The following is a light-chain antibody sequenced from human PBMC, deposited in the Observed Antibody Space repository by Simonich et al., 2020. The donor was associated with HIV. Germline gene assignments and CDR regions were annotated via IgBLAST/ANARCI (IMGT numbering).Light chain of an antibody. CDR1: QSVSSN. V-gene: IGKV3-15*01. CDR2: GAS. CDR3: QQYNNWPLTWT. J-gene: IGKJ1*01. Sequence: EIVMTQSPATLSVSPGERATPSCRASQSVSSNLAWYQQKPGQAPRLLLYGASTRATGIPARFSGSGSGTEFTLTISSLQSEDFAIYYCQQYNNWPLTWTFGQGTKVEIK.